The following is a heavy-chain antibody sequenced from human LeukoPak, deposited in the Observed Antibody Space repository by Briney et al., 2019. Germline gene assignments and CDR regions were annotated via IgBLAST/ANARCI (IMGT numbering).Heavy chain of an antibody. Sequence: SETLSLTCAVYGGSLSGYYWSWIRQPPGKGLEWIGEINHSGSTNYNPSLKSRVTISVDTSKNQFSLKLSSVTAADTAVYYCARVGPGIAAAGALTFDYWGQGTLVTVSS. D-gene: IGHD6-13*01. V-gene: IGHV4-34*01. CDR2: INHSGST. CDR3: ARVGPGIAAAGALTFDY. CDR1: GGSLSGYY. J-gene: IGHJ4*02.